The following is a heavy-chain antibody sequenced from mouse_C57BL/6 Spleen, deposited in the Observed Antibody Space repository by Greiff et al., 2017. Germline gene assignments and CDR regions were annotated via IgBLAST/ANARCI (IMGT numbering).Heavy chain of an antibody. Sequence: EVKLQQSGAELVRPGASVKLSCTASGFNIKDDYMHWVKQRPEQGLEWIGWIDPENGDTEYASKFQGKATITADTSSNTAYLQLSSLTSEDTAVYYCTTGGYGNFIDYWGQGTTLTVSS. CDR3: TTGGYGNFIDY. CDR2: IDPENGDT. V-gene: IGHV14-4*01. CDR1: GFNIKDDY. D-gene: IGHD2-1*01. J-gene: IGHJ2*01.